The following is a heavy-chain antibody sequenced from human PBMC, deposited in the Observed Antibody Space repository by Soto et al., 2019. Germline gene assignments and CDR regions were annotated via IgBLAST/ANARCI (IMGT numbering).Heavy chain of an antibody. CDR3: ALYCSSTSCYGHWDY. D-gene: IGHD2-2*01. CDR1: GGSITNYY. V-gene: IGHV4-59*03. CDR2: IYYSGTT. Sequence: SETLSLTCTVSGGSITNYYWSWIRQPPGKGLEWIGYIYYSGTTNYNPSLKSRVTISVDTSKNQFSLKLTSVTAADTAVYYCALYCSSTSCYGHWDYWGQGTLVTVPQ. J-gene: IGHJ4*02.